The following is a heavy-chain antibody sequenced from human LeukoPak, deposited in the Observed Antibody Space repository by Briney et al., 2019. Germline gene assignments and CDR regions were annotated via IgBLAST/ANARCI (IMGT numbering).Heavy chain of an antibody. CDR1: GFTVSSYA. CDR3: AKVIGEPHYHDRAFQH. V-gene: IGHV3-23*01. D-gene: IGHD3-22*01. J-gene: IGHJ1*01. CDR2: IRDNGDT. Sequence: GGSLRLSCAASGFTVSSYAMNWVRQAPGKGLEWVSTIRDNGDTYYADSVQGRFTISRDNSKNTLYLQMNSLRAEDTAVYYCAKVIGEPHYHDRAFQHWGQGTLVTVSS.